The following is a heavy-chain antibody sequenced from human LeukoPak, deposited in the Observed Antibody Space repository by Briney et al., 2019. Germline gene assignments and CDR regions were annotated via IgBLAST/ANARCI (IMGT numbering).Heavy chain of an antibody. V-gene: IGHV1-69*05. CDR1: GGTFSSYA. D-gene: IGHD6-6*01. Sequence: RASVKVSCKASGGTFSSYAISWVRQAPGQGLEWMGGIIPIFGTANYAQKFQGRVTITTDESTSTAYMELSRLRAEDTAVYYCASTRSHSSSTISNWFDPWGQGTLVTVSS. CDR2: IIPIFGTA. J-gene: IGHJ5*02. CDR3: ASTRSHSSSTISNWFDP.